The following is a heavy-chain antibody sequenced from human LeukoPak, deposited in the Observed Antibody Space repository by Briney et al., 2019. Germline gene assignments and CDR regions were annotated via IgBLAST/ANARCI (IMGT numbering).Heavy chain of an antibody. CDR2: ISGSGGST. CDR3: ARDSTPLVLWFGRSIDY. CDR1: GFTFSSYA. D-gene: IGHD3-10*01. V-gene: IGHV3-23*01. Sequence: GGSLRLSCAASGFTFSSYAMSWVRQAPGKGLEWVSAISGSGGSTYYADSVKGRFTISRDNAKNSLYLQMNSLRAEDTAVYYCARDSTPLVLWFGRSIDYWGQGTLVTVSS. J-gene: IGHJ4*02.